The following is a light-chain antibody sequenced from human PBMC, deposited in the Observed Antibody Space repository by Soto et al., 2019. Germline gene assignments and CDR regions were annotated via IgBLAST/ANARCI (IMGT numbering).Light chain of an antibody. Sequence: DIQMTQSPSSLSASVGDRVTITCRASQGISNYLAWYQQKPGKVPNLLIYAASTLHSGVPSRFSGSGSGTDFTLTISSLQPDDFGTYYCQMSYSTLAFGPGTKVDIK. CDR1: QGISNY. CDR3: QMSYSTLA. V-gene: IGKV1-27*01. J-gene: IGKJ3*01. CDR2: AAS.